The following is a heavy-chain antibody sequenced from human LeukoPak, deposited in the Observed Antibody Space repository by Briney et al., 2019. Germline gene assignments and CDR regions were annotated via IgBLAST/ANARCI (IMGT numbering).Heavy chain of an antibody. J-gene: IGHJ6*02. CDR1: GGTFTSYT. V-gene: IGHV1-69*02. CDR2: IIPILGIA. CDR3: ARINRSGMDV. Sequence: SVKLSCKASGGTFTSYTNSWVRQAPGQGHEWMGRIIPILGIANYAQKFQGRVTITADKSTSTAYMELSSLRSEDTAVYYCARINRSGMDVWGQGTTVTVSS. D-gene: IGHD2/OR15-2a*01.